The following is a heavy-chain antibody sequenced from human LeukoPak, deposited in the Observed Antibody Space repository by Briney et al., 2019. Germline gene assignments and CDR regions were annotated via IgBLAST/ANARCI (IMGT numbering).Heavy chain of an antibody. J-gene: IGHJ3*02. CDR1: GFTFSSYA. Sequence: GGSLRLSCAASGFTFSSYAMHWVRQAPGKGLEWVAVISYDGSNKYYADSVKGRFTISRDDANDSLYLQLNSLRDEDTAVYYCARDVGGDCYTCAFDIWGQGTMVTVSS. CDR2: ISYDGSNK. V-gene: IGHV3-30-3*01. CDR3: ARDVGGDCYTCAFDI. D-gene: IGHD2-21*02.